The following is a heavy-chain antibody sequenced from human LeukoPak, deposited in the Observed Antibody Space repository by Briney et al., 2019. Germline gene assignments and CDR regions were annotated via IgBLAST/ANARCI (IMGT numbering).Heavy chain of an antibody. CDR2: IVVGSGNT. J-gene: IGHJ4*02. CDR1: GFTFTSSA. CDR3: AAVDSSSSAYQLDY. D-gene: IGHD6-6*01. Sequence: GASVEVSCEASGFTFTSSAMQWVRQARGQRLEWIGWIVVGSGNTNYAQKLQERVTITRDMSTSTAYMELSSLRSEDTAVYYCAAVDSSSSAYQLDYWGQGTLVTVSS. V-gene: IGHV1-58*02.